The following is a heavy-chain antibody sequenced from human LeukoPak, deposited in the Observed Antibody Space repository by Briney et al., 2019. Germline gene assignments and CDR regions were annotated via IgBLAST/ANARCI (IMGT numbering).Heavy chain of an antibody. Sequence: SETLSLTCAVYGVSFSGYYWGWIRQPPGKELEWIGYIYYSGSTNYDPSLKSRVTISVDTSKNQFSLKLSSVTAAVTAVYYGARLTTMVRGVIAFDYWGQGTLVTVSS. CDR3: ARLTTMVRGVIAFDY. J-gene: IGHJ4*02. V-gene: IGHV4-59*01. CDR2: IYYSGST. CDR1: GVSFSGYY. D-gene: IGHD3-10*01.